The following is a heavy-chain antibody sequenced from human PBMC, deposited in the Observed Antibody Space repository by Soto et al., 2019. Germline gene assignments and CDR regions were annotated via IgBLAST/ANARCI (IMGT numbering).Heavy chain of an antibody. Sequence: GGSLRLSCTASGFTFGDYAISWCRQAPGKGLEWVGFIRSKAYGGTTEYAASVKGRFTISRDDSKSIAYLQMNSLKTEDTAVYYCTRDRTYNWNFYYYYGMDVWGQGTTVTVSS. CDR2: IRSKAYGGTT. CDR1: GFTFGDYA. V-gene: IGHV3-49*03. D-gene: IGHD1-7*01. J-gene: IGHJ6*02. CDR3: TRDRTYNWNFYYYYGMDV.